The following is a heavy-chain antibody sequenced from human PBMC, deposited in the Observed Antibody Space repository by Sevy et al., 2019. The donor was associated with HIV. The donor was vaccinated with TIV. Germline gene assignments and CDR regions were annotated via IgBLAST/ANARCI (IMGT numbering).Heavy chain of an antibody. J-gene: IGHJ4*02. CDR2: ISSASNYI. CDR3: ARDPTFSSDTRGYYPFDS. V-gene: IGHV3-21*01. D-gene: IGHD3-22*01. CDR1: GFTFSSYN. Sequence: GGSLRLSCAASGFTFSSYNMNWVRQAPGKGLEWVASISSASNYIYYAASVKGRFTISRDNSRNTLFLQMNSLRLDDTAVYYCARDPTFSSDTRGYYPFDSWGQGTLVTVSS.